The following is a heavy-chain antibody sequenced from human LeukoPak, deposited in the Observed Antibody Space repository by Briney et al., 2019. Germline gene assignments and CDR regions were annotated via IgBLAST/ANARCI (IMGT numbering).Heavy chain of an antibody. CDR1: GFTFSSYA. Sequence: PGGSLRLSCAASGFTFSSYAMHWVRQAPGKGLEWVAFISYDGSNKYYADSVKGRFTISRDNSKNTLYLQMNSLRAEDTAVYYCARVKCSSTSCSRYYFDYWGQGTLVTVSS. D-gene: IGHD2-2*01. CDR2: ISYDGSNK. V-gene: IGHV3-30-3*01. J-gene: IGHJ4*02. CDR3: ARVKCSSTSCSRYYFDY.